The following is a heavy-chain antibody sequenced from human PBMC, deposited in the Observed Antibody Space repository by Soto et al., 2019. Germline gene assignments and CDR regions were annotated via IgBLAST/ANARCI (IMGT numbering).Heavy chain of an antibody. J-gene: IGHJ5*02. D-gene: IGHD2-15*01. CDR3: AKGRRVVVVAATPDWFDP. Sequence: VGSLRLSGAASGFTFSSYGMHWVRQAPGKGLEWVAVISYDGSNKYYADSVKGRFTISRDNSKNTLYLQMNSLRAEDTAVYYCAKGRRVVVVAATPDWFDPWGQGTLVTVSS. CDR2: ISYDGSNK. V-gene: IGHV3-30*18. CDR1: GFTFSSYG.